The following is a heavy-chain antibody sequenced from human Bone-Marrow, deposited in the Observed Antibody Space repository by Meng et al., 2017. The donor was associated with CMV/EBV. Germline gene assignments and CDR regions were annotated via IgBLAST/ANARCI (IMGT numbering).Heavy chain of an antibody. J-gene: IGHJ4*02. CDR3: ASRLGYCSSTSCFDY. CDR1: GFTFSSYS. Sequence: ETLSLTCAASGFTFSSYSMNWVRQAPGKGLEWVSSISSSSSYIYYADSVKGRFTISRDNAKNSLYLQMNSLRAEDTAVYYCASRLGYCSSTSCFDYWGQGTLVTVSS. V-gene: IGHV3-21*01. CDR2: ISSSSSYI. D-gene: IGHD2-2*03.